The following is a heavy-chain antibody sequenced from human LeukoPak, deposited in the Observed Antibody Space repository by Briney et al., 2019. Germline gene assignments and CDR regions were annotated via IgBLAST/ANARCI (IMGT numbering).Heavy chain of an antibody. D-gene: IGHD3-3*01. CDR1: GYDFTSNG. CDR2: ISAYNGNT. Sequence: ASVKVSCKASGYDFTSNGISWVRQAPGQGLEWMGWISAYNGNTNYAQKPQGRVTMTTDTSTSTAYMELRSLRSDDTAVYYCARSYYDFWSGALDYWGQGTLVTVSS. V-gene: IGHV1-18*01. CDR3: ARSYYDFWSGALDY. J-gene: IGHJ4*02.